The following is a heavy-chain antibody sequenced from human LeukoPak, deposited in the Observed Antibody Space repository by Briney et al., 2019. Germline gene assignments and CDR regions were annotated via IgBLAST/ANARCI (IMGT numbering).Heavy chain of an antibody. CDR2: ISAYNGNT. CDR3: ARVGSHDSSGAY. Sequence: ASVKVSCKASGYTFTSSGISWVRQAPGQGLEWMGWISAYNGNTNYAQKLQGRVTMTTDTSTSTAYMELRSLRSDDTAVYYCARVGSHDSSGAYWGQGPLVTVSS. CDR1: GYTFTSSG. D-gene: IGHD3-22*01. J-gene: IGHJ4*02. V-gene: IGHV1-18*01.